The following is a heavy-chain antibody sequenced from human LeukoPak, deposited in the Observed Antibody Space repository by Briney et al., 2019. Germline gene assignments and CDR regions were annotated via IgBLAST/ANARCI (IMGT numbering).Heavy chain of an antibody. J-gene: IGHJ4*02. CDR3: ASKYCSSTSCLLDY. V-gene: IGHV4-30-2*01. D-gene: IGHD2-2*01. CDR2: IYHSGST. Sequence: SETLSLTSAVSGGSISSGGYSWSWIRQPPGKGLEWIGYIYHSGSTYYNPSLKSRVTISVDRSKNQFALKLSSVTAADTAVYYCASKYCSSTSCLLDYWGQGTLVTVSS. CDR1: GGSISSGGYS.